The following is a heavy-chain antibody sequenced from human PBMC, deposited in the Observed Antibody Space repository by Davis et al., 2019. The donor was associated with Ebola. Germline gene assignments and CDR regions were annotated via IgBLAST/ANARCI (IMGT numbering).Heavy chain of an antibody. CDR2: IYYTRST. Sequence: SETLSLTCTVSGGSVTSSNWWCWVRQPPGKGLEWLGHIYYTRSTNYTPSLQSRLTLSMNKSKNQLALKLTSVTAADTAMHYCAHTNSDYYHIDVFDTWGRGTMVTVS. V-gene: IGHV4-4*02. D-gene: IGHD3-22*01. J-gene: IGHJ3*02. CDR1: GGSVTSSNW. CDR3: AHTNSDYYHIDVFDT.